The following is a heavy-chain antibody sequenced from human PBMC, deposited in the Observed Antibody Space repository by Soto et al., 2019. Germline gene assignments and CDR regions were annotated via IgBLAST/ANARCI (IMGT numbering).Heavy chain of an antibody. Sequence: QVQLVQSGAEVKKPGASVKVSCKASGYTFTSYGISWVRQAPGQGLEWMGWISAYNGNTNDAQKLQGRVTMTTDTSTSTAYMELKSLRSDDTAVYYWARDSTNCYVHRRLDYWGQGTLVTVSS. CDR3: ARDSTNCYVHRRLDY. J-gene: IGHJ4*02. CDR1: GYTFTSYG. CDR2: ISAYNGNT. V-gene: IGHV1-18*01. D-gene: IGHD3-16*01.